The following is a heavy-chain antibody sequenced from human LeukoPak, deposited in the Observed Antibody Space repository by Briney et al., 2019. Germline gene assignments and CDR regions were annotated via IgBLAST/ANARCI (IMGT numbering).Heavy chain of an antibody. CDR1: GFTFSSYA. D-gene: IGHD4-17*01. V-gene: IGHV3-48*03. Sequence: GGSLRLSCAASGFTFSSYAMSWVRQAPGKGLEWVSYISSSGSTIYYADSVKGRFTISRDNAKNSLYLQMNSLRAEDTAVYYCARGYGDYRRYYYYGMDVWGKGTTVTVSS. CDR3: ARGYGDYRRYYYYGMDV. CDR2: ISSSGSTI. J-gene: IGHJ6*04.